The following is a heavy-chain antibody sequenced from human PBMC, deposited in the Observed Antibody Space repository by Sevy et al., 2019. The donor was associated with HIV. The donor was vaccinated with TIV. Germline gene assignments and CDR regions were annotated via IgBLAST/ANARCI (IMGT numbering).Heavy chain of an antibody. CDR1: GGSLNNYY. Sequence: LSETLSLTCAVYGGSLNNYYWSWVRQPPGKGLEWIGEISHVGRTYYNPSLKSRVIMSVDTSKSQFSLKVTSVTAADSAVYYCARGGATPMVLPYWGQGSLVTVSS. V-gene: IGHV4-34*01. J-gene: IGHJ4*02. D-gene: IGHD5-18*01. CDR2: ISHVGRT. CDR3: ARGGATPMVLPY.